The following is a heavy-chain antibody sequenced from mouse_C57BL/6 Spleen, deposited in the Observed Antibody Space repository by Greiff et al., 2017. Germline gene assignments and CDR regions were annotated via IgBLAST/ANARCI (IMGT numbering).Heavy chain of an antibody. Sequence: EVQGVESGGGLVKPGASLKLSCAASGFTFSSYAMSWVRQTPEKRLEWVATISDGGSYTNYPDKVKGRVTISRDNAKNNLYLQMSHLKSEDTSMYYCARDDYGSIFDYWGQGTTLTVSS. V-gene: IGHV5-4*01. J-gene: IGHJ2*01. CDR2: ISDGGSYT. CDR3: ARDDYGSIFDY. CDR1: GFTFSSYA. D-gene: IGHD1-1*01.